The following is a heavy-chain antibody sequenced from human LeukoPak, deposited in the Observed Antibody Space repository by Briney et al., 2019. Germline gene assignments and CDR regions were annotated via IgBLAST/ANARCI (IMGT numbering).Heavy chain of an antibody. Sequence: GGSLRLSCAASGFTFRSYAMHWVRQAPGKGLEWVAVISYDGSNKYFGDSVKGRFTISRDNSKNTLYLQMDSLRAEDTAIYYCAKAVTSDYHSLYYNYYMDVWGKGSTVTVSS. J-gene: IGHJ6*03. CDR3: AKAVTSDYHSLYYNYYMDV. V-gene: IGHV3-30*18. CDR2: ISYDGSNK. CDR1: GFTFRSYA. D-gene: IGHD3-10*01.